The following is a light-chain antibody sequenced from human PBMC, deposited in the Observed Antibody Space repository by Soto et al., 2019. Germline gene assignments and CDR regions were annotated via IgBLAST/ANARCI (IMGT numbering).Light chain of an antibody. CDR1: QGIRNY. V-gene: IGKV1-6*01. CDR2: AAS. Sequence: AIQMTQSPSSLSASVGDRVTITCRASQGIRNYLGWYQQKPGKAPKLLIYAASTLQSGVPSRFSGSGSDTDSTLGINNLQPEDFATYYCLQDYNYPRTFGQGTKVDIK. J-gene: IGKJ1*01. CDR3: LQDYNYPRT.